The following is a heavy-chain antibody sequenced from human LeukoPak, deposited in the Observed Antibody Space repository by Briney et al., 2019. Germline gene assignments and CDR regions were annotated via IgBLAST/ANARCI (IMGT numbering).Heavy chain of an antibody. V-gene: IGHV4-34*01. CDR2: INDIGNT. Sequence: SETLSLTCAVYGGSFSGYYWSWIPQPPGKGLEWIGEINDIGNTNYDPSLRSRVTISVDTSKNQFSLSLTSATAADTAVYFCARLGSVGYYNYQYMDIWGNGTTVTVSS. CDR1: GGSFSGYY. CDR3: ARLGSVGYYNYQYMDI. J-gene: IGHJ6*03. D-gene: IGHD3-10*01.